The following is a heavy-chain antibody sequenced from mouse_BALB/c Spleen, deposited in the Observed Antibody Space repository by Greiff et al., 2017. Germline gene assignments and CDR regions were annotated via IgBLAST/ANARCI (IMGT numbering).Heavy chain of an antibody. J-gene: IGHJ2*01. CDR2: ISSGGST. V-gene: IGHV5-6-5*01. D-gene: IGHD2-1*01. CDR1: GFIFSSYA. Sequence: EVQLMESGGGLVKPGGSLTLSCAASGFIFSSYAMSWVRQTPEKRLEWVASISSGGSTYYPDSVKGRFTISRDNARNILYLQMSSLRSEDTAMYYCERGLGYGNYYYFDYWGQGTTLTVSS. CDR3: ERGLGYGNYYYFDY.